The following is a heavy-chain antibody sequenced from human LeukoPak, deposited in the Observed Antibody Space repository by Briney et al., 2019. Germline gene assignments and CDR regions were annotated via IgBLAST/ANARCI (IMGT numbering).Heavy chain of an antibody. CDR1: GFIFSSYW. CDR3: ARGSGYYDY. Sequence: PGGSLRLSCAASGFIFSSYWMTWVRQAPGKGLEWMANIKQDGSGNYVDSVKGRITISRDNAKNSVFLQMNNLRADDTAVYYCARGSGYYDYWGQGTLVTVSS. J-gene: IGHJ4*02. V-gene: IGHV3-7*01. D-gene: IGHD2/OR15-2a*01. CDR2: IKQDGSG.